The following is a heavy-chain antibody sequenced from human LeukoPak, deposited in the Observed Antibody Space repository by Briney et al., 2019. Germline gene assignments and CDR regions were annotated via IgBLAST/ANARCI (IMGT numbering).Heavy chain of an antibody. D-gene: IGHD5-12*01. CDR2: IRYDGSNK. V-gene: IGHV3-30*02. CDR3: AKGGGYEAQYYYYYLDV. CDR1: GFTFSGYG. J-gene: IGHJ6*03. Sequence: GSLRLSCAASGFTFSGYGMYWVRQAPGKGLEWVAFIRYDGSNKYYADSVKGRFTVSRDNSKNTLYLQMKSLRAEDTAVYYCAKGGGYEAQYYYYYLDVWGKGTTVTISS.